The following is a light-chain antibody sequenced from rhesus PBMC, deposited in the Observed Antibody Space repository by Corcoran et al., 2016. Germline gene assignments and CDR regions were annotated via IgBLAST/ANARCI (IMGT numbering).Light chain of an antibody. CDR3: YQHSSGYS. V-gene: IGKV3-10*01. J-gene: IGKJ2*01. CDR1: QSVSSY. CDR2: GAS. Sequence: QVILTQSPATLSLSPGERATLSCRASQSVSSYLAWYQQKPGQAPRLLSYGASSRAPGIPDRFSGSGSGTDFTLPISSLEPEDVGVYHCYQHSSGYSFGQGTKVEIK.